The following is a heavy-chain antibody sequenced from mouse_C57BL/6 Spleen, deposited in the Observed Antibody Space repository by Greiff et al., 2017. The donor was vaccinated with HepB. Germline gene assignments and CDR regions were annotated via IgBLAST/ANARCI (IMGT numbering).Heavy chain of an antibody. Sequence: EVKVVESGEGLVKPGGSLKLSCAASGFTFSSYAMSWVRQTPGKRLEWVAYISSGGDYIYYADTVKGRFTISRDNARNTLYLQMSSLKSEDTAMYYCTRDDYYAMDYWGQGTSVTVSS. CDR1: GFTFSSYA. V-gene: IGHV5-9-1*02. J-gene: IGHJ4*01. CDR3: TRDDYYAMDY. CDR2: ISSGGDYI.